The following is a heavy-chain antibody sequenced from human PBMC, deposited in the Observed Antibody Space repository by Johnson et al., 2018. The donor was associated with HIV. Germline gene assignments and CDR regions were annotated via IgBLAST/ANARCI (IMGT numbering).Heavy chain of an antibody. V-gene: IGHV3-66*01. J-gene: IGHJ3*01. D-gene: IGHD1-26*01. CDR2: LYSGGNT. CDR1: GFSVSDSY. Sequence: VQLVESGGGVVRPGGSLRLSCGASGFSVSDSYMNWVRQAPGQGLEWVSVLYSGGNTYYADSVRGRFTISRDTSKNTLYLQMSSLKVEDTALYYCARDWGGYDAVEVWGQGTMVTVSS. CDR3: ARDWGGYDAVEV.